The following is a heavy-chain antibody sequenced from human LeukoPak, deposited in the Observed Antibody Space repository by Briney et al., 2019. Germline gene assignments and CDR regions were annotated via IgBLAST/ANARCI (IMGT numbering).Heavy chain of an antibody. D-gene: IGHD6-19*01. CDR2: TYYRSKWYN. CDR1: GDSVSSNSAA. V-gene: IGHV6-1*01. CDR3: ARAVAGTLDY. Sequence: SETLSLTCAISGDSVSSNSAAWSWTRQSPSRGLEWLGRTYYRSKWYNDYAVSVKSRIIIDPDTSKNQFSLQLNSVTPEDTAVYYCARAVAGTLDYWGQGTLVTVSS. J-gene: IGHJ4*02.